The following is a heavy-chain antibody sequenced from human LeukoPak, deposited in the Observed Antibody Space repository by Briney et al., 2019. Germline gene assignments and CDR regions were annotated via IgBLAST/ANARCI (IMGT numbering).Heavy chain of an antibody. D-gene: IGHD2-15*01. CDR1: GFTFSSYG. Sequence: PGRSLRLSCAASGFTFSSYGMHWVRQAPGKGLEWVAVISHDGSNKYYGDSVKGRVTISRDNSKNTLYLQMNSLRAEDTAVYYCAKDHYGSTLEDGFDMWGQGTMVTVSS. J-gene: IGHJ3*02. CDR3: AKDHYGSTLEDGFDM. CDR2: ISHDGSNK. V-gene: IGHV3-30*18.